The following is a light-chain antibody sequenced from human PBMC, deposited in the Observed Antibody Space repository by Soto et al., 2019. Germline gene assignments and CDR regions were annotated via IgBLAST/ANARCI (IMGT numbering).Light chain of an antibody. V-gene: IGLV2-14*01. CDR3: SSYTSISTLYV. Sequence: QSVLTQPASVSGSPGQSITISCTGTNGDVGGYNYVSWYQQHPGKAPELMIYEVSHRPSGVSNRFSGSKSDNTASLTISGLQAEDEADYYCSSYTSISTLYVFGTGTQVT. J-gene: IGLJ1*01. CDR1: NGDVGGYNY. CDR2: EVS.